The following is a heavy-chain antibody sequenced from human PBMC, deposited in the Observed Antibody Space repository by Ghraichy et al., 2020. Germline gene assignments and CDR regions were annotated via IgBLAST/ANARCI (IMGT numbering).Heavy chain of an antibody. V-gene: IGHV4-34*01. J-gene: IGHJ4*02. Sequence: SETLSLTCAVYGGSFSGYYWSWIRQPPGKGLEWIGEINHSGSTNYNPSLKSRVTISVDTSKNQFSLKLSSVTAADTAVYYCARGSVQRELLPVVDYWGQGTLVTVSS. D-gene: IGHD1-26*01. CDR3: ARGSVQRELLPVVDY. CDR2: INHSGST. CDR1: GGSFSGYY.